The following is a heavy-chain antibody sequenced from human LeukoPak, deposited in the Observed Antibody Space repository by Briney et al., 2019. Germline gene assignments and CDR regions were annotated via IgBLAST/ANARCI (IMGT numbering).Heavy chain of an antibody. CDR3: ARVIRYSPPDYYYGMDV. Sequence: PSETLSLTCAVYGGSFSGYYWSWIRQPPGKGLEWIGEINHSGSTNYNPSLKSRVTISVDTSKNQFSLKLSSVTAADTAVYYCARVIRYSPPDYYYGMDVWGQGTTATVSS. CDR1: GGSFSGYY. V-gene: IGHV4-34*01. J-gene: IGHJ6*02. D-gene: IGHD3-9*01. CDR2: INHSGST.